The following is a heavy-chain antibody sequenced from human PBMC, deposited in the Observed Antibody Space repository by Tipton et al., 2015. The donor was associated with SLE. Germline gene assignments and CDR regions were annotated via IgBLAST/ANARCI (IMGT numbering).Heavy chain of an antibody. Sequence: TLSLTCTVSGCSISRSSFYWGWIRQPPGKKLEWLWRIHYSGSTYYNPSLQSRVNISVDTSKNQFSLKLTSVTAADTGVYYCARHEVSGIGYFQHWGQGTLVTVSS. J-gene: IGHJ1*01. CDR3: ARHEVSGIGYFQH. CDR1: GCSISRSSFY. CDR2: IHYSGST. D-gene: IGHD6-19*01. V-gene: IGHV4-39*07.